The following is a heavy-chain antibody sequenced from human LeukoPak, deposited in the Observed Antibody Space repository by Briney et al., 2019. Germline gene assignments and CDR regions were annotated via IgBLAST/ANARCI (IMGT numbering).Heavy chain of an antibody. Sequence: GGSLRLSCAASGFTFSSYAMSWVRQAPGKGLEWVSSIDSSGGYMFYADSVKGRFIISRDNAKDSLYLQVNSLRVEDTAVYYCLRGDRRDYWGQGTLVTVSS. J-gene: IGHJ4*02. CDR3: LRGDRRDY. V-gene: IGHV3-21*06. CDR1: GFTFSSYA. CDR2: IDSSGGYM.